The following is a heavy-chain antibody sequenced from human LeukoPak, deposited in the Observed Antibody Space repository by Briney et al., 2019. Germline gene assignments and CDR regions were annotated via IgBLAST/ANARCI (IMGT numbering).Heavy chain of an antibody. Sequence: ASVKVSCKASGYTFTGYYMHWVRQAPGQGLESMGWINPNSGGTNYAQKFQGRVTMTRDTSISTAYMELSRLRSDDTAVYYCARDFVRSITMVRGVPDYWGQGTLVTVSS. CDR3: ARDFVRSITMVRGVPDY. J-gene: IGHJ4*02. CDR1: GYTFTGYY. CDR2: INPNSGGT. V-gene: IGHV1-2*02. D-gene: IGHD3-10*01.